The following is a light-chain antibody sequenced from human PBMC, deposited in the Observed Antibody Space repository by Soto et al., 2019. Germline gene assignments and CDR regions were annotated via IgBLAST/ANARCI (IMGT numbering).Light chain of an antibody. J-gene: IGKJ3*01. V-gene: IGKV3-20*01. CDR2: GAS. CDR3: HQYGSSPFT. Sequence: EVVLTQSPATLSLSPGERATLSCRANQSVSANYLAWYQQKPGQAPRLLIYGASSRATAIPDRFSGSGSGTDFTLNISRLEPEDFAVFYCHQYGSSPFTFGPGTKVDIK. CDR1: QSVSANY.